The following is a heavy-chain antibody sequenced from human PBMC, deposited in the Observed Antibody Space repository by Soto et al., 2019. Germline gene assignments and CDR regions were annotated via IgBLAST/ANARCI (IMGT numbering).Heavy chain of an antibody. CDR2: ISAYNGNT. CDR1: GYTFTSYV. Sequence: GPSVKVSCKASGYTFTSYVISWVRQAPGQGLEWMGWISAYNGNTNYAQKLQGRVTMTTDTSTSTAYMELRSLRSDDTAVYYCARGVVPAALPYHFYYYYMDVWGKGTTVTVSS. V-gene: IGHV1-18*01. D-gene: IGHD2-2*01. J-gene: IGHJ6*03. CDR3: ARGVVPAALPYHFYYYYMDV.